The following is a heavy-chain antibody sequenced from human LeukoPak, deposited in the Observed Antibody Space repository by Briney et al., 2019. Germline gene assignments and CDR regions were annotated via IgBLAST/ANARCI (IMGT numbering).Heavy chain of an antibody. D-gene: IGHD3-16*02. CDR2: INHSGST. CDR1: GGSFSGYY. CDR3: ARGTYDYVWGSYRIPYFDY. V-gene: IGHV4-34*01. J-gene: IGHJ4*02. Sequence: SETLSLTCAVYGGSFSGYYWSRIRQPPGKGLEWIGEINHSGSTNYNPSLKSRVTISVDTSKNQFSLKLSSVTAADTAVYYCARGTYDYVWGSYRIPYFDYWGQGTLVTVSS.